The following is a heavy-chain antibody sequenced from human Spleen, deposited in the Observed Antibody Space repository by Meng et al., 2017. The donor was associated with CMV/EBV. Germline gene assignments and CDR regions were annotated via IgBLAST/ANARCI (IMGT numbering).Heavy chain of an antibody. J-gene: IGHJ5*02. CDR1: YSFTSYS. CDR3: ARRFCSTASCYNDWFDP. CDR2: ITGYDSNT. V-gene: IGHV1-18*01. D-gene: IGHD2-2*02. Sequence: YSFTSYSITWVRQAPGRGLEWMGWITGYDSNTNYAQRFQGRVTMTTDTSTTTAYMELRSLTSDDTAVYYCARRFCSTASCYNDWFDPWGQGTLVTVSS.